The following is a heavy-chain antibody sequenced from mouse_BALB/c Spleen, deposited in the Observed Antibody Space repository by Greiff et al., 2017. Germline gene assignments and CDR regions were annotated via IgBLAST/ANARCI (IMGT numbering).Heavy chain of an antibody. J-gene: IGHJ4*01. D-gene: IGHD1-1*01. CDR3: NAITTVVAMDY. V-gene: IGHV14-4*02. CDR1: GFNIKDYY. CDR2: IDPENGDT. Sequence: EVQLQQSGAELVRSGASVKLSCTASGFNIKDYYMHWVKQRPEQGLEWIGWIDPENGDTEYAPKFQGKATMTADTSSNTAYLQLSSLTSEDTAVYYCNAITTVVAMDYWGQGTSVTVSS.